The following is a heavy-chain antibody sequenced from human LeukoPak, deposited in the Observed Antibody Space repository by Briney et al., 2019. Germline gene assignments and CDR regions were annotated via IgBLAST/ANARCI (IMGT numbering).Heavy chain of an antibody. J-gene: IGHJ4*02. D-gene: IGHD4-17*01. CDR2: IDSNSGGT. CDR3: ARGGNIYGDYYFDY. V-gene: IGHV1-2*02. Sequence: ASVKVSCKASGYTFTGFHMHWVRQAPGQGLEWMGWIDSNSGGTSCVQTFQGRVTMTRDTSISTAYMELSEMRSDDTAVYYCARGGNIYGDYYFDYWGQGTLVTVSS. CDR1: GYTFTGFH.